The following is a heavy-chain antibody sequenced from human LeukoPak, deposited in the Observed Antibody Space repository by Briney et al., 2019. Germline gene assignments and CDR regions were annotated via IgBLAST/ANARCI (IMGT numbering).Heavy chain of an antibody. V-gene: IGHV1-18*01. CDR3: ARDSGENYVWGSYSGERFDY. D-gene: IGHD3-16*01. CDR1: GYTFTSYG. Sequence: GASVKVSCKASGYTFTSYGISWVRQAPGQGLEWMGWISAYNGNTNYAQKLRGRVTMTTDTSTSTAYMELRSLRSDDTAVYYCARDSGENYVWGSYSGERFDYWGQGTLVTVSS. J-gene: IGHJ4*02. CDR2: ISAYNGNT.